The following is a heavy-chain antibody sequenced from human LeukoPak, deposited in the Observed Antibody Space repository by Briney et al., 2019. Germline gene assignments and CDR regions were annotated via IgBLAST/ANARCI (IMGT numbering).Heavy chain of an antibody. CDR2: ISGGGGST. Sequence: GGSLRLSCAASGFTFTSYSMNWVRQAPGKGLEWVSTISGGGGSTYYADSVKGRFTISRDNSKNTLYLQMNSLRAEDTAVYYCVRRMRSGSCFDYWGQGTLLTVSS. D-gene: IGHD3-3*01. CDR3: VRRMRSGSCFDY. CDR1: GFTFTSYS. V-gene: IGHV3-23*01. J-gene: IGHJ4*02.